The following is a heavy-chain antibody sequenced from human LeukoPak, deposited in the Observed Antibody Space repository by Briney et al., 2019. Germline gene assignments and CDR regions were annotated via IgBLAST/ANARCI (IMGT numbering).Heavy chain of an antibody. V-gene: IGHV1-69*13. Sequence: SVKVSCKASGGTFSSYAISWVRQAPGQGLEWMGGIIPIFGTANYAQKFQGRVTITADESTSTAYMELSSLRSEYTAVYYCATYYYDSSGYYSFGYWGQGTPVTVSS. D-gene: IGHD3-22*01. J-gene: IGHJ4*02. CDR3: ATYYYDSSGYYSFGY. CDR2: IIPIFGTA. CDR1: GGTFSSYA.